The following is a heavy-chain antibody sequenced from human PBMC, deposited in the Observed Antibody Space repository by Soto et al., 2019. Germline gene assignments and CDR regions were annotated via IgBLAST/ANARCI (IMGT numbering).Heavy chain of an antibody. CDR3: ARDYYDSSGYYPKFDY. D-gene: IGHD3-22*01. CDR1: GYTFTSYA. J-gene: IGHJ4*02. Sequence: SVKVSCKASGYTFTSYAMQWVRQAPGQRLEWMGWINAGDGNTKYSPNFQGRVTITKDTSASTVYMELSSLRSEDTAVYFCARDYYDSSGYYPKFDYWGQGTLVTVSS. CDR2: INAGDGNT. V-gene: IGHV1-3*01.